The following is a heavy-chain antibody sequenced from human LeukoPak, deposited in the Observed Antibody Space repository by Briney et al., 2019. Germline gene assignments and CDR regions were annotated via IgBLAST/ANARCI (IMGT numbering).Heavy chain of an antibody. J-gene: IGHJ6*03. CDR2: ISGSGGST. D-gene: IGHD3-10*01. V-gene: IGHV3-23*01. Sequence: GGSLRLSCAASGFTFSSYGMSWVRQAPGKGLEWVSAISGSGGSTYYADSVKGRFTISRDNSKNTLYLQMNSLRAEDTAVYYCAKGGVLLWFGEVDYYMDVWGKGTTVTVSS. CDR3: AKGGVLLWFGEVDYYMDV. CDR1: GFTFSSYG.